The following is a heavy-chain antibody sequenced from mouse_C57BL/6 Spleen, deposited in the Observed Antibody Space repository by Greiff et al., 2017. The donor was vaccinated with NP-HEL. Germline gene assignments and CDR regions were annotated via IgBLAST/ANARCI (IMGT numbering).Heavy chain of an antibody. D-gene: IGHD1-1*01. J-gene: IGHJ4*01. CDR1: GFTFSDYY. V-gene: IGHV5-16*01. CDR2: INYDGSST. CDR3: ARGSPFYYGSSYDAMDY. Sequence: EVKLVESEGGLVQPGSSMKLSCTASGFTFSDYYMAWVRQVPEKGLEWVANINYDGSSTYYLDSLKSRFIISRDNAKNILYLQMSSLKSEDTATYYCARGSPFYYGSSYDAMDYWGQGTSVTVSS.